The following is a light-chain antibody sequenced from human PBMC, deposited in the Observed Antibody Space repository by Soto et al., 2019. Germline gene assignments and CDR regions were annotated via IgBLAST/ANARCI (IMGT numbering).Light chain of an antibody. J-gene: IGKJ5*01. Sequence: DVQLTQSPSFLSASVGDRVTITCRASQDITSYLSWYQQKPGKAPELLISAASTLQRRVPSRFSVSGSGTEFTLTISSLQPEDFATYYCQHLWNYPLAFGQGTRLEIK. CDR1: QDITSY. CDR2: AAS. V-gene: IGKV1-9*01. CDR3: QHLWNYPLA.